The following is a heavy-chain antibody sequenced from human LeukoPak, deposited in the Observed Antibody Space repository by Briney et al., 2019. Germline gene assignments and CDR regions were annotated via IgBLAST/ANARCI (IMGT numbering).Heavy chain of an antibody. CDR1: GYTFTSYG. D-gene: IGHD6-13*01. CDR3: GRNRCIGATVKFEY. V-gene: IGHV1-18*01. CDR2: ISAYNGNT. J-gene: IGHJ4*02. Sequence: ASVKVSCKASGYTFTSYGISWVRQAPGQGLEWMGWISAYNGNTNYAQKLQGRVTTTTDTSTSTAHMQPRSLRSATTAVYYCGRNRCIGATVKFEYWGQGTLVTVSS.